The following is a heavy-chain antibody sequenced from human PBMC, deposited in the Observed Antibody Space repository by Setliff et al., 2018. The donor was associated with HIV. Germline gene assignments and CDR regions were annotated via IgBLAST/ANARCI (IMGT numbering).Heavy chain of an antibody. J-gene: IGHJ4*02. D-gene: IGHD1-26*01. CDR1: GYTLTKLS. Sequence: GASVKVSCKVSGYTLTKLSMHWVRQAPEKGLEWMGGFDPELGETFFAQNFRGRLTMTQDTSTDTAYMELTSLRSDDTAMYYCATDNREGVGTPYYFDYWGQGTLVTVS. CDR2: FDPELGET. V-gene: IGHV1-24*01. CDR3: ATDNREGVGTPYYFDY.